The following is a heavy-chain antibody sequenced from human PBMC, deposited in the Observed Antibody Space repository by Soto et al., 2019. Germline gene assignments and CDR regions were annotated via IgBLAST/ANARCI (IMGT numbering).Heavy chain of an antibody. D-gene: IGHD2-15*01. J-gene: IGHJ4*02. V-gene: IGHV4-59*11. CDR1: GGSIISHY. CDR3: ARGGWSLDY. Sequence: QVQLQESGPGLVKPWETLSLTCSVSGGSIISHYWSWIRQPPGKGLEWIGYIHYTGSTDYNPSLKSPLTISVDTSRNQFPLKLSSVTVADTAVYYCARGGWSLDYWGQGTLVTVSS. CDR2: IHYTGST.